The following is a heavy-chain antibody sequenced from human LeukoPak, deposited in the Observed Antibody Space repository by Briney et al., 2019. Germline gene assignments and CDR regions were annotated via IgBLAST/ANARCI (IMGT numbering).Heavy chain of an antibody. V-gene: IGHV3-33*01. CDR1: GFTFSSYG. Sequence: GGSLRLSCAASGFTFSSYGMHWVRQAPGKGLEWDALIWYDGSNKYYADSVKGRFTISRDNSKNTLYLQMNSLRAEDTAVYYCARNYDILTGSPSPFDYWGQGTLVTVSS. D-gene: IGHD3-9*01. CDR2: IWYDGSNK. CDR3: ARNYDILTGSPSPFDY. J-gene: IGHJ4*02.